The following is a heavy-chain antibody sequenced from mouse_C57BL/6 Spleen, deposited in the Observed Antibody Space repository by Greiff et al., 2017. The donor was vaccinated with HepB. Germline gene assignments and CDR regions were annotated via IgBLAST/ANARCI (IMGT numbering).Heavy chain of an antibody. CDR3: ARSDWDALFAY. Sequence: VQVVESGAELVKPGASVKISCKASGYAFSSYWMNWVKQRPGKGLEWIGQIYPGDGDTNYNGKFKGKATLTADKSSSTAYMQLSSLTSEDSAVYFCARSDWDALFAYWGQGTLVTVSA. CDR2: IYPGDGDT. V-gene: IGHV1-80*01. D-gene: IGHD4-1*01. CDR1: GYAFSSYW. J-gene: IGHJ3*01.